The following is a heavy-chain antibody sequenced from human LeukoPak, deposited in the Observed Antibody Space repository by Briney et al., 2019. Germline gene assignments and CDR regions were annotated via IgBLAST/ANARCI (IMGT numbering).Heavy chain of an antibody. CDR3: AKGGLVHPLHI. J-gene: IGHJ3*02. V-gene: IGHV3-30*02. CDR2: AQYDGSPK. D-gene: IGHD3/OR15-3a*01. Sequence: GGSLRLSCAASGFTFKTYAMHWVRQAPGKGLEWVAFAQYDGSPKYYADSVKGRFALSRDNSKNTLYLQMNSLRAEDTAVYYCAKGGLVHPLHIWGQGTMVTVSS. CDR1: GFTFKTYA.